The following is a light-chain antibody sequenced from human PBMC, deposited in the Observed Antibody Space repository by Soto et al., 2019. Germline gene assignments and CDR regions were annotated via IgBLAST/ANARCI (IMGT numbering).Light chain of an antibody. CDR1: QSISIW. J-gene: IGKJ1*01. CDR3: EHWNDYSWT. Sequence: DIHMTQSPSTLSASVGDRVTITCRASQSISIWLAWYQQKPGKAPNLLIYKTSSLETGVPSRFSGSGSVTEFTLTISSLQPDDFATYYGEHWNDYSWTFGQGTKVEVK. V-gene: IGKV1-5*03. CDR2: KTS.